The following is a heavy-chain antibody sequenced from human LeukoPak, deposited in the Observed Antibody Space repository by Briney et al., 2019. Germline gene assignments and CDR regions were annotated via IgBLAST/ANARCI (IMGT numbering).Heavy chain of an antibody. Sequence: KPSETLSLTCTVSGGSISSSSYYWGWIRQPPGKGLEWIGSIYYSGSTYYNPSLKSRVTISVDTSKNQFSLKLSSVTAADTAVYFCTRGGGWLIDFWGRGTLVTVSS. J-gene: IGHJ4*02. CDR2: IYYSGST. V-gene: IGHV4-39*01. CDR1: GGSISSSSYY. D-gene: IGHD5-24*01. CDR3: TRGGGWLIDF.